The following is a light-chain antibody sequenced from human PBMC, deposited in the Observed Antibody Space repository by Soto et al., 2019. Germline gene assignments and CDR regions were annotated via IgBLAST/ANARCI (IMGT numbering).Light chain of an antibody. V-gene: IGLV2-11*01. J-gene: IGLJ2*01. CDR2: DVS. CDR3: CSFAGSTVV. CDR1: SSDVGGYNY. Sequence: QSALTQPRSVSGSPGQSVTISCTGTSSDVGGYNYVSWYQQHPGKAPKLMIYDVSKRPSGVPDRFSGSKSGNTASLTISGHQAEDEADYYFCSFAGSTVVFRGGTKVTVL.